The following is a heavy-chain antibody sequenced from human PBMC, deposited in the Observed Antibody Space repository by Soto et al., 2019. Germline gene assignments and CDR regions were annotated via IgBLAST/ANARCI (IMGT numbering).Heavy chain of an antibody. CDR1: GFNFSDFY. V-gene: IGHV3-11*01. Sequence: QVQLVESGGALVKPGGSLRLSCAASGFNFSDFYISWIRQAPGKGLEWVSFISATGETIYYAESVKGRFTISRDNAQKSLVLQMNSLRDEDPAIYYCASQLQGSRRKYYFHFWGQGTLVTVSS. CDR3: ASQLQGSRRKYYFHF. CDR2: ISATGETI. J-gene: IGHJ4*02. D-gene: IGHD1-26*01.